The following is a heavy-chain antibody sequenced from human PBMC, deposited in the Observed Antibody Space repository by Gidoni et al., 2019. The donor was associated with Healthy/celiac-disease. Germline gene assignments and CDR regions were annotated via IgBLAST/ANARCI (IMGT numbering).Heavy chain of an antibody. J-gene: IGHJ4*02. D-gene: IGHD4-17*01. CDR1: VFTFDDYA. CDR3: AKDIQASVTVTTIDY. CDR2: ISWNRGSI. V-gene: IGHV3-9*01. Sequence: EVQLVESGGGLVQPGRSLGFSCAASVFTFDDYAMHWARQAPGKGLEWVSGISWNRGSIGYADSVKGRFTISRDNAKNSLYLQMNSLRAEDTALYYCAKDIQASVTVTTIDYWGQGTLVTVSS.